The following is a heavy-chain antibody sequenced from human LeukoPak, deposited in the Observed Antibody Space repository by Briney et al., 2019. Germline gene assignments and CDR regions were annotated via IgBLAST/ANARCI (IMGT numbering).Heavy chain of an antibody. J-gene: IGHJ4*02. CDR1: GGSISSGSYY. Sequence: KPSQTLSLTCTVSGGSISSGSYYWSWIRQPAGKGLEWIGRIYTSGSTNYNPSLKSRVTISVDTSKNQFSLKLSSVTAADTAVYYCARHGSEPHDYGDYDWVRGVFFFDYWGQGTLVTVSS. D-gene: IGHD4-17*01. V-gene: IGHV4-61*02. CDR3: ARHGSEPHDYGDYDWVRGVFFFDY. CDR2: IYTSGST.